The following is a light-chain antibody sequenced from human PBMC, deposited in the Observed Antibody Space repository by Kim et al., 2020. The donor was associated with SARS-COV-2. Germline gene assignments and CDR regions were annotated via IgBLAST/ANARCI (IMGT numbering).Light chain of an antibody. V-gene: IGKV3-15*01. Sequence: FQGDGPPVSCRASHGVYSNLAWYQQKPGQAPRLLIYAASTRATGVPGRFSGSGSGTEFTLTISSLQSEDFAIYPCQQYNNWPPLTFGGGTKVDIK. CDR2: AAS. J-gene: IGKJ4*01. CDR3: QQYNNWPPLT. CDR1: HGVYSN.